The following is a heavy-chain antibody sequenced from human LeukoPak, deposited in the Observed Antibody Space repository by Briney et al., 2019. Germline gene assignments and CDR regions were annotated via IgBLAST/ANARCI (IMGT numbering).Heavy chain of an antibody. V-gene: IGHV1-2*02. D-gene: IGHD6-13*01. Sequence: ASVKVSCKASGYTFTDYYMHWVRQAPGQGLEWMGWINPISGGTNYAQNFQGRVTMTRDTSISTAYMELSRLRSDDTAMYYCARVIAAASTRLDYWGQGTLVTVSS. CDR1: GYTFTDYY. CDR2: INPISGGT. J-gene: IGHJ4*02. CDR3: ARVIAAASTRLDY.